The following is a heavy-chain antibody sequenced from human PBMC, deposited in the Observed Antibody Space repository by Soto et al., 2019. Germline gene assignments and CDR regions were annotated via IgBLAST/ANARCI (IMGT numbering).Heavy chain of an antibody. D-gene: IGHD3-3*01. V-gene: IGHV3-23*01. J-gene: IGHJ4*02. CDR3: ARWSYLDY. CDR2: ISGSDGKT. CDR1: GFSFGSYA. Sequence: SLRLSCAASGFSFGSYALSWVRQAPGKGLEWVSTISGSDGKTFYADSVKGRFSISRDTSQSTLYLQMNSLRADDTAIYYCARWSYLDYWGQGTRVTVSS.